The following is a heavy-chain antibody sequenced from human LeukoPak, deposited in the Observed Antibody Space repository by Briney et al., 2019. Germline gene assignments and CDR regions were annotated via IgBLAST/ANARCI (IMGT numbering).Heavy chain of an antibody. V-gene: IGHV3-74*01. CDR2: INDDETST. Sequence: GGSLRLSCAASGFTFSSYWMHWVRQVPGKGLEWVSRINDDETSTTYAESVKGRFTISRDNAKNTLFLQMNSLRAEDTAVYYCATTGSGSYYDYWGQGTLVTVSS. D-gene: IGHD1-26*01. J-gene: IGHJ4*02. CDR3: ATTGSGSYYDY. CDR1: GFTFSSYW.